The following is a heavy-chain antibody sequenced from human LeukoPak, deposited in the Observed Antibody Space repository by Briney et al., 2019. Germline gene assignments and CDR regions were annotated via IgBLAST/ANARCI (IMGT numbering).Heavy chain of an antibody. CDR1: GGSISSSSYY. Sequence: ASETLSLTCTVSGGSISSSSYYWGWIRQPPGKGLEWIGSIYHSGSTYYNPSLKSRVTIAVETSKNQFSLKLSSVTAADKAVYYCARMSPLPEFYYDSSAPGAFDIWGQGTMVTVSS. CDR2: IYHSGST. CDR3: ARMSPLPEFYYDSSAPGAFDI. D-gene: IGHD3-22*01. J-gene: IGHJ3*02. V-gene: IGHV4-39*07.